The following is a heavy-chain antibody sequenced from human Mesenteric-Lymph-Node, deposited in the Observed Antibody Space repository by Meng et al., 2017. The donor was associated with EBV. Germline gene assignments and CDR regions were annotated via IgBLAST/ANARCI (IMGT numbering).Heavy chain of an antibody. V-gene: IGHV4-30-4*01. Sequence: EWCQVSGKPSQCLPPTCTVSGGSSRNSDYYWSWTRPPPGKGLEWIGYIYYSGSTYYHPSLKSLVTISVDTSKNQFSLKLSSVTAADTAVHYCARVGYCSGGSCSFRYFDYWGQGILVTVSS. J-gene: IGHJ4*02. D-gene: IGHD2-15*01. CDR1: GGSSRNSDYY. CDR2: IYYSGST. CDR3: ARVGYCSGGSCSFRYFDY.